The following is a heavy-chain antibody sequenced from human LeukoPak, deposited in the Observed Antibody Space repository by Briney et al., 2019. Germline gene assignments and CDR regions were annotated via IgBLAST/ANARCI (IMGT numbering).Heavy chain of an antibody. Sequence: SETLSLTCAVYGGSFSGYYWSWIRQPPGKGLEWIGEINHTGSTNYNPSLKSRVTISVDTSKNQFSLKLSSVTAADTAVYYCAREQLVLSFYYYYMDIWGKGTTVTVSS. CDR2: INHTGST. V-gene: IGHV4-34*01. J-gene: IGHJ6*03. CDR1: GGSFSGYY. D-gene: IGHD6-6*01. CDR3: AREQLVLSFYYYYMDI.